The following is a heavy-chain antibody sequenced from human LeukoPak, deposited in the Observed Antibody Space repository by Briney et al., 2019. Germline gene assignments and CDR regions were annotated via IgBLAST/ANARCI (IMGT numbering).Heavy chain of an antibody. CDR2: INHSGST. V-gene: IGHV4-34*01. CDR3: ARERDGYNSN. Sequence: SETLSLTCAVYGGSFSGYYWSWIRQPPGKGLEWIGEINHSGSTNYNPSLKSRVTISVDTSKNQFSLKLSSVTAADTAVYYCARERDGYNSNWGQGTLVTVSS. J-gene: IGHJ4*02. CDR1: GGSFSGYY. D-gene: IGHD5-24*01.